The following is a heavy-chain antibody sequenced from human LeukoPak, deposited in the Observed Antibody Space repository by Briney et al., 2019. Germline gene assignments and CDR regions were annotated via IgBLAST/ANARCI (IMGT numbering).Heavy chain of an antibody. Sequence: GGSLRLSCAASGFTFSSYWMHWVRQAPGKGLVWVSRIKSDGSSASYADSVKGRFTISRDNSKNTLYLQMNSLRAEDTAVYYCAKARATYLYDTSGFSALDYWGQGTLVTVSS. CDR2: IKSDGSSA. V-gene: IGHV3-74*01. D-gene: IGHD3-22*01. J-gene: IGHJ4*02. CDR1: GFTFSSYW. CDR3: AKARATYLYDTSGFSALDY.